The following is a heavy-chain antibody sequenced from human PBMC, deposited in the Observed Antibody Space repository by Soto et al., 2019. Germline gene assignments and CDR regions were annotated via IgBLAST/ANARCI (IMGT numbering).Heavy chain of an antibody. CDR2: IYSGGST. V-gene: IGHV3-53*01. CDR1: GFTVSTNY. Sequence: LRLSCAASGFTVSTNYMSWVRQAPGKGLEWVSVIYSGGSTYYADSVKGRFTISRDNSKNTLYLQMNSLRAEDTAVYYCARASIAAAGYYFDYWGQGTLVTVSS. J-gene: IGHJ4*02. D-gene: IGHD6-13*01. CDR3: ARASIAAAGYYFDY.